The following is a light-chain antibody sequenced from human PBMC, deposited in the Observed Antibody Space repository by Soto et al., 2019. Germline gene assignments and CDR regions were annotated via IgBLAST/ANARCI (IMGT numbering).Light chain of an antibody. Sequence: QSVLTQPASVSGSPGQSITISCIGTNSDVGGYDFVSWYQHHPGKAPKLLIYEVSNRPSGVSNRFSGSKSGNTASLTISGLQAEDEADYYCSSFTVTITVLFGGGTKLTVL. V-gene: IGLV2-14*01. CDR1: NSDVGGYDF. CDR2: EVS. CDR3: SSFTVTITVL. J-gene: IGLJ2*01.